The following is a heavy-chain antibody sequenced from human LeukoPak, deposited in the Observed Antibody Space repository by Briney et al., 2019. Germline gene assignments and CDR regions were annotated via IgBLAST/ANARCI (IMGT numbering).Heavy chain of an antibody. CDR3: ARGPPTHYNGSGTYYDFDY. Sequence: SETLSLTCAVYGGPFSGYYWTWISQSPGKGLEWIGEINHSGSTSYNPSLKSRVTISLDTSKNQFSLKVSSVTAADTAVYYCARGPPTHYNGSGTYYDFDYWGQGTLVTISS. J-gene: IGHJ4*02. D-gene: IGHD3-10*01. CDR1: GGPFSGYY. CDR2: INHSGST. V-gene: IGHV4-34*01.